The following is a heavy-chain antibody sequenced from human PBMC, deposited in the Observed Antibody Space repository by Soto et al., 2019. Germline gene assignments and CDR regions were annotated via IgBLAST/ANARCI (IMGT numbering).Heavy chain of an antibody. D-gene: IGHD2-8*01. J-gene: IGHJ3*02. CDR3: AAFYGTCSNAFDI. CDR2: IFPGDSDT. Sequence: GESLKISCMGSGYDFDNYWIGWVRQMPGKCLEWMGMIFPGDSDTKESPSLQGLITMSVDKSDSSACLRWTSLNASASAMYYCAAFYGTCSNAFDIWGQGTMVTVSS. V-gene: IGHV5-51*01. CDR1: GYDFDNYW.